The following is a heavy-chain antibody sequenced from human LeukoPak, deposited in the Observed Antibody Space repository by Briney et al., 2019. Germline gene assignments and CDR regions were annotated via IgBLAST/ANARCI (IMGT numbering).Heavy chain of an antibody. D-gene: IGHD2-15*01. J-gene: IGHJ5*02. CDR1: GYTFTSYG. CDR3: ARDPVYCSGGSCYGGYNWFDP. CDR2: ISAYNGNT. Sequence: ASVKVSCKASGYTFTSYGISWVRQAPGQGLEWMGWISAYNGNTNYAQKLQGRVTMTTDTSPSTAYMELRSLRSDDTAVYYCARDPVYCSGGSCYGGYNWFDPWGQGTLVTVSS. V-gene: IGHV1-18*01.